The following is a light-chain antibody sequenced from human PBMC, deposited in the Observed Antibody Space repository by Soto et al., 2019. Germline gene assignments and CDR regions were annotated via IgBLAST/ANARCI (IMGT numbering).Light chain of an antibody. CDR3: QESFSPLYT. J-gene: IGKJ2*01. Sequence: SGSVGDRVTITCRASQTIHNYLNWYQQIPGKAPKLLIYAASNLRGGVPSRFSGGGSGTDFTLTINSLQPEDFATYYCQESFSPLYTFGQGTILDI. V-gene: IGKV1-39*01. CDR1: QTIHNY. CDR2: AAS.